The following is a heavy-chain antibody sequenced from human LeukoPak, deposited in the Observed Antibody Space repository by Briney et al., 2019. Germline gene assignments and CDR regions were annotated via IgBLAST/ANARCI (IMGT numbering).Heavy chain of an antibody. V-gene: IGHV6-1*01. D-gene: IGHD3-3*01. CDR1: GDSLSSNSAT. CDR3: VRGWGRFVDV. Sequence: SQTLSLTCAISGDSLSSNSATWNWIRQSSSRGLEWLGRTYYRSKWFNDYAVSMKSRITIDPDTSKSQFSLQLNSVTPEDTAVYYCVRGWGRFVDVWGKGTTVTVSS. CDR2: TYYRSKWFN. J-gene: IGHJ6*04.